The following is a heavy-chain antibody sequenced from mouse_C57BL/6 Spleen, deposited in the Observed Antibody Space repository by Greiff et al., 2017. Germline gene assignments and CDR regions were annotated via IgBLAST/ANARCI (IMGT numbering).Heavy chain of an antibody. D-gene: IGHD2-3*01. CDR3: AKKGKDGYYGAMDY. Sequence: QVQLQQSGPGLVQPSQSLSITCTVSGFSLTSYGVHWVRQSPGKGLEWLGVIWRGGSTDYNAAFMSRLSITKDNSKSQVFFKMNSLQADDTAIYCCAKKGKDGYYGAMDYWGQGTSGTVSS. V-gene: IGHV2-5*01. CDR1: GFSLTSYG. CDR2: IWRGGST. J-gene: IGHJ4*01.